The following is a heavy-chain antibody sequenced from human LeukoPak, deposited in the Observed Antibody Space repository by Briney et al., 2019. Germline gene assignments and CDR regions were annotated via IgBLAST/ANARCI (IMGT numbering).Heavy chain of an antibody. J-gene: IGHJ1*01. CDR2: IYYSGST. D-gene: IGHD3-22*01. V-gene: IGHV4-59*08. CDR1: GGSISSYY. CDR3: ARLDYYDSSGYYYGYFQH. Sequence: PSETLSLTCTVSGGSISSYYWSWLRQPPGKGLEWIGYIYYSGSTNYNPSLKSRVTISVDTSKNQFSLKLRSVTAADTPVYYCARLDYYDSSGYYYGYFQHWGQGTLVTVSS.